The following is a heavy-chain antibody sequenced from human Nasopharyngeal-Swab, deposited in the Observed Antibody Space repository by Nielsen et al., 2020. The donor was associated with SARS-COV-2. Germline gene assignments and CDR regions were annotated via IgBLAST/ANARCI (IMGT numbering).Heavy chain of an antibody. D-gene: IGHD3-10*01. CDR3: ARDLLRGVPMWGGMDV. V-gene: IGHV1-18*01. CDR1: GFPFSSHG. J-gene: IGHJ6*02. CDR2: ISVYNGDR. Sequence: ASVKVSCKASGFPFSSHGITWVRQAPGHGLEWMGWISVYNGDRNYAQNLQGRVTMNTDTSTSTAHMEMSSLSSDDTAVYYCARDLLRGVPMWGGMDVWGRGTAVTVSS.